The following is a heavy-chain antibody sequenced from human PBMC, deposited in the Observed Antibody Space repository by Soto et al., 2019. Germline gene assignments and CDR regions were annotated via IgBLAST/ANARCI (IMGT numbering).Heavy chain of an antibody. CDR3: LKRSLLMAPT. J-gene: IGHJ4*02. CDR2: IDNGGNT. Sequence: PSETLSLTCTVSDRSFNINADLWYLAWIRQPPGKGLEWICCIDNGGNTDYNAPPKSRIIISADTSKNQFSLSLNSVTAADTAVYYCLKRSLLMAPTWGQGIQVTVSS. CDR1: DRSFNINADLWY. D-gene: IGHD1-26*01. V-gene: IGHV4-39*01.